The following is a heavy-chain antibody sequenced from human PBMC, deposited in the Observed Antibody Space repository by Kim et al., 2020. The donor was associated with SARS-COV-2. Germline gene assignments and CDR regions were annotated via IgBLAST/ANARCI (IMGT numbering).Heavy chain of an antibody. D-gene: IGHD3-3*01. CDR2: INHSGST. CDR1: GGSFSGYY. CDR3: AREGGVRFLEWYSLFDY. V-gene: IGHV4-34*01. J-gene: IGHJ4*01. Sequence: SETLSLTCAVYGGSFSGYYWSWIRQPPGKGLEWIGEINHSGSTNYNPSLKSRVTISVDTSKNQFSLKLSSVTAADTAVYYCAREGGVRFLEWYSLFDYWG.